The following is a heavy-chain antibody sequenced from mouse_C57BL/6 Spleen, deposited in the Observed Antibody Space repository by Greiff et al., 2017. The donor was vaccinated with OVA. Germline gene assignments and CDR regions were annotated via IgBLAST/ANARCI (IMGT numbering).Heavy chain of an antibody. D-gene: IGHD2-1*01. CDR3: AREDYCNYGAYFDV. V-gene: IGHV1-55*01. J-gene: IGHJ1*03. Sequence: QVQLQQPGAELVKPGASVKMSCKASGYTFTSYWITWVKQRPGQGLEWIGDIYPGSGSTNYNETFKSKATLTVDTSSSTAYMQLSSLTSEDSAVYYCAREDYCNYGAYFDVWGTGTTVTVSS. CDR2: IYPGSGST. CDR1: GYTFTSYW.